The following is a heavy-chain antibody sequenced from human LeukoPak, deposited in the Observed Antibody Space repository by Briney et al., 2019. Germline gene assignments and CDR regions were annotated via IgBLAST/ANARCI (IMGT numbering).Heavy chain of an antibody. V-gene: IGHV3-23*01. CDR1: GFTFSSHG. J-gene: IGHJ4*02. CDR3: AKWLRVATTYFDY. CDR2: ISPSGDIT. D-gene: IGHD5-24*01. Sequence: GGSLRLSCAASGFTFSSHGINWVRQAPGKGLGWVSGISPSGDITYYTDSVQGRFTISRDNSKNTLYLQMNSLGAEDTAVYYCAKWLRVATTYFDYWGQGTLVTVSS.